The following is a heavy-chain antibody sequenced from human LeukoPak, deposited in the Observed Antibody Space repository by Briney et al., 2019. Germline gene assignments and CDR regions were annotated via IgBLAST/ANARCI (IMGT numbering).Heavy chain of an antibody. D-gene: IGHD1-26*01. J-gene: IGHJ6*02. CDR3: AKHSGSYGVYYYCMDV. Sequence: AETLSLSCAASGCSFSSYTWSWFPQPPAKGRTWFSAISGSGGSTYYAHSVKGRFTISRDNSKNTLYLQMNSLRAEDTPVYYCAKHSGSYGVYYYCMDVWGQGNTVTVSS. V-gene: IGHV3-23*01. CDR1: GCSFSSYT. CDR2: ISGSGGST.